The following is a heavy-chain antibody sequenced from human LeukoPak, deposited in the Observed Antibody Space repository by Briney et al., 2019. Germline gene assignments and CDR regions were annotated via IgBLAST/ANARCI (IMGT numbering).Heavy chain of an antibody. CDR1: GGSISSSSYY. J-gene: IGHJ3*02. V-gene: IGHV4-39*07. CDR2: IYYSGST. D-gene: IGHD5-18*01. Sequence: SETLSLTCTVSGGSISSSSYYWGWIRQPPGKGLEWIGSIYYSGSTYYNPSLKSRVTISVDTSKNQFSLKLSSVTAADTAVYYCARAMVKSDAFDIWGQGTMVTVSS. CDR3: ARAMVKSDAFDI.